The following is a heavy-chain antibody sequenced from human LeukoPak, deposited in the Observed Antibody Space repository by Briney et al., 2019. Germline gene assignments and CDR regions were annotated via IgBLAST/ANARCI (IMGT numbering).Heavy chain of an antibody. V-gene: IGHV3-30*03. Sequence: GSLRLSCAASGFTFSTYGMHWVRQAPGKGLEWVAVTSYDGSNKYYADSVKGRFTISRDNSKNTLYLQMNSLRAEDTAVYYCARVHSSGYYYEIDYWGQGTLVTVSS. CDR2: TSYDGSNK. CDR1: GFTFSTYG. CDR3: ARVHSSGYYYEIDY. D-gene: IGHD3-22*01. J-gene: IGHJ4*02.